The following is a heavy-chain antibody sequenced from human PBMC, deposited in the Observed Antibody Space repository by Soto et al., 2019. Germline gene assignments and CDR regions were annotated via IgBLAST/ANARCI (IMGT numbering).Heavy chain of an antibody. CDR3: ARVHCSSTSCYSMTIDY. Sequence: QVQLQESGPGLVKPSGTLSLTCVVSGGSISSSYWWSWVRQPPGKGLEWIGEIYHSGSTNYNPSLKSRVTISVDKSKNQFSLKLSSVTAADMAVYYCARVHCSSTSCYSMTIDYWGQGTLVTVSS. CDR1: GGSISSSYW. V-gene: IGHV4-4*02. CDR2: IYHSGST. J-gene: IGHJ4*02. D-gene: IGHD2-2*02.